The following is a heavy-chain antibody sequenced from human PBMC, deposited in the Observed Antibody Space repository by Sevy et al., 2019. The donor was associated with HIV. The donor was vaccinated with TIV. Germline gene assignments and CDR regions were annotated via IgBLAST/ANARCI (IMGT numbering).Heavy chain of an antibody. Sequence: GGSLRLSCAASGFTFSSYAMHWVRQAPGKGLEWVAVISYDGSNKYYADSVKGRFTISRDNSKNTLYLQMNSPRAEDTAVYYCARQYCSGGSCYFGADAFDIWGQGTMVTVSS. CDR1: GFTFSSYA. V-gene: IGHV3-30-3*01. CDR2: ISYDGSNK. CDR3: ARQYCSGGSCYFGADAFDI. J-gene: IGHJ3*02. D-gene: IGHD2-15*01.